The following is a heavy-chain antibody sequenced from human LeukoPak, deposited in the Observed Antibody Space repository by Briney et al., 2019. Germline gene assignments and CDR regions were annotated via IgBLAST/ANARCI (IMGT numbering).Heavy chain of an antibody. V-gene: IGHV1-2*02. D-gene: IGHD4-23*01. Sequence: ASVKVSCKASGYTFTGYYMHWVRQAPGQGLEWMGWINPNSGGTNYAQKFQGRVTMTRDTSISTAYMELSRLRSDDTAVYYCARRKYPTSVVTPDGAFDIWGQGTMVTVSS. J-gene: IGHJ3*02. CDR1: GYTFTGYY. CDR2: INPNSGGT. CDR3: ARRKYPTSVVTPDGAFDI.